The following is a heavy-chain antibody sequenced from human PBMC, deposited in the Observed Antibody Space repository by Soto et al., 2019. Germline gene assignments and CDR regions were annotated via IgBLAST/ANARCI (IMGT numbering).Heavy chain of an antibody. Sequence: PVGSLRLPCEASGFTFSSYGMHWVRQAPGKGLEWVAVISYDGSNEYYADSVKGRFSISRDTPKKTLYLQMNSLRAEDTAMYYCAKDRGNGYDLDFWGQGTLVTVSS. V-gene: IGHV3-30*18. D-gene: IGHD5-12*01. CDR3: AKDRGNGYDLDF. CDR1: GFTFSSYG. CDR2: ISYDGSNE. J-gene: IGHJ4*02.